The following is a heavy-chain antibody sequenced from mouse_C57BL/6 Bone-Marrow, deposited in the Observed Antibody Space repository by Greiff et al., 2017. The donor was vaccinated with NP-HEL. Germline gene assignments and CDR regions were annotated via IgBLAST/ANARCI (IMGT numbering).Heavy chain of an antibody. CDR1: GYTFTSYW. V-gene: IGHV1-52*01. Sequence: QVQLQQPGAELVRPGSPVKLSCKASGYTFTSYWMHWVKQRPIQGLEWIGNIDPSDSETHYNQKFKDKATLTVDKSSSTAYMQLSSLTSEDSAVYYCARHYGSRDYYAMDYWGQGTSVTVAS. D-gene: IGHD1-1*01. CDR2: IDPSDSET. CDR3: ARHYGSRDYYAMDY. J-gene: IGHJ4*01.